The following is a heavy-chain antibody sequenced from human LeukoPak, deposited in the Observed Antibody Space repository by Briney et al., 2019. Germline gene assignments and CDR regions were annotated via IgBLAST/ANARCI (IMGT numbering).Heavy chain of an antibody. V-gene: IGHV3-7*01. D-gene: IGHD5-18*01. CDR2: IKQDGSEK. Sequence: PGGSLRLSCAASGFTFSSYWMSWVRQAPGKGLEWVANIKQDGSEKYYVDSVKGRFTISRDNAKNSLYLQMNSLRAEDTAVYYCARDLNGWMQLWTSSAYFDYWGQGTLVTVSS. CDR3: ARDLNGWMQLWTSSAYFDY. CDR1: GFTFSSYW. J-gene: IGHJ4*02.